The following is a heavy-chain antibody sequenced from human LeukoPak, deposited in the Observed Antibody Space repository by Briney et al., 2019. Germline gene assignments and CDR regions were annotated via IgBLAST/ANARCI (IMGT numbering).Heavy chain of an antibody. D-gene: IGHD3-10*01. J-gene: IGHJ4*02. CDR1: GYSFTSYW. CDR3: ARFGYYYGSGSYAYLDY. CDR2: IYPGDSDT. Sequence: GESLKISCKGSGYSFTSYWIGWVRQMPGKDLEWMGIIYPGDSDTRYSPSFQGQVTISADKSISTAYLQWSSLKASDTAMYYCARFGYYYGSGSYAYLDYWGQGTLVTVSS. V-gene: IGHV5-51*01.